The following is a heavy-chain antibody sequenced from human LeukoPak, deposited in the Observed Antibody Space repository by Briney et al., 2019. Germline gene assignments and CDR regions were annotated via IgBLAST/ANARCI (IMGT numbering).Heavy chain of an antibody. V-gene: IGHV3-21*01. J-gene: IGHJ4*02. CDR1: GFTFSSYS. CDR3: ARVDGNSGYDFLDY. CDR2: ISSSSSYI. D-gene: IGHD5-12*01. Sequence: PGGSLRLSCAASGFTFSSYSVNWVRQAPGKGLEWVSSISSSSSYIYYADSVKGRFTISRDNAKNSLYLQMNSLRAEDTAVYYCARVDGNSGYDFLDYWGQGTLVTVSS.